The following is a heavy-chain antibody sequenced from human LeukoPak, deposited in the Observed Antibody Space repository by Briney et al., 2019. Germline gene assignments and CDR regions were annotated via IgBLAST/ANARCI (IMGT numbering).Heavy chain of an antibody. V-gene: IGHV4-59*01. CDR2: IYYSGST. Sequence: SETLSLTCTVSGGSISTYYWIWIRQPPGKGLEWIGYIYYSGSTNYNPSLKSRVTISVDTSKNPFSLKLSSVAAADTAVYYCASSLAYCGGDCYRDYWGQGTLVTVSS. J-gene: IGHJ4*02. CDR3: ASSLAYCGGDCYRDY. CDR1: GGSISTYY. D-gene: IGHD2-21*02.